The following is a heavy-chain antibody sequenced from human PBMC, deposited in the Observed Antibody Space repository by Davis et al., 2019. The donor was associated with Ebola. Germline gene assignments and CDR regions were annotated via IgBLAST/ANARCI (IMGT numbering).Heavy chain of an antibody. J-gene: IGHJ6*03. D-gene: IGHD2-2*01. CDR3: ASLGYCSSTSCLVGASYYYYYMDV. CDR2: INPNSGGT. Sequence: ASVKVSCKASGYTFTGYYMHWVRQAPGQGLEWMGWINPNSGGTNYAQKFQGRVTITADKSTSTAYMELSSLRSEDTAVYYCASLGYCSSTSCLVGASYYYYYMDVWGKGTTVTVSS. CDR1: GYTFTGYY. V-gene: IGHV1-2*02.